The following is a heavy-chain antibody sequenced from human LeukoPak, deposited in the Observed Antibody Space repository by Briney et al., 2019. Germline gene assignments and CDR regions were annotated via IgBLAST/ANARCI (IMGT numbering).Heavy chain of an antibody. CDR1: GFTFDDYA. J-gene: IGHJ6*02. D-gene: IGHD3-22*01. CDR3: AKSYDSSGYPVGRMDV. V-gene: IGHV3-9*01. CDR2: LSWNSGSI. Sequence: GRSLRLSCAASGFTFDDYAMHWVRQAPGKGLEWVSGLSWNSGSIGYADSVKGRFTISRDNAENSLYLQLNSLRAEDTALYYCAKSYDSSGYPVGRMDVWGQGTTVTVSS.